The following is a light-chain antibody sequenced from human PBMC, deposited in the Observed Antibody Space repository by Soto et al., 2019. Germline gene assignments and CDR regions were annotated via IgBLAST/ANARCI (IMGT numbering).Light chain of an antibody. V-gene: IGKV3-15*01. Sequence: EVVMTQSPATLSVSPGERVTLSCRASKSVYSNLAWYQQKAGQAPRLLISGVSTRATGVPARFSGSGSGTEFTLTISSLQYEDFAVYFCQQYSERWTFGQGTKVEIK. CDR1: KSVYSN. CDR3: QQYSERWT. J-gene: IGKJ1*01. CDR2: GVS.